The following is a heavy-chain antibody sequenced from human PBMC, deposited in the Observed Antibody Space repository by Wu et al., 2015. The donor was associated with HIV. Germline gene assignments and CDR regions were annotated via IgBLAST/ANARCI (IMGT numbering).Heavy chain of an antibody. D-gene: IGHD5-12*01. CDR3: ASRLATTQD. V-gene: IGHV1-69-2*01. CDR2: IDPEDGAT. CDR1: GYTFSDYY. Sequence: EVQLVQSGTEVKKPGATVKISCKVYGYTFSDYYMHWLQQAPGKGLEWVGLIDPEDGATKYAEKFQGRITITADTFIDTVYMEMSSLRSDDAAVYYCASRLATTQDWGQGTLVIVSS. J-gene: IGHJ4*02.